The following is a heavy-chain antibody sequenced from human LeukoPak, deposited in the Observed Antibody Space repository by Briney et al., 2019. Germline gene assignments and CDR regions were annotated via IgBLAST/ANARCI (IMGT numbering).Heavy chain of an antibody. J-gene: IGHJ4*02. CDR1: GGSFSGYY. V-gene: IGHV4-34*01. D-gene: IGHD2-8*01. CDR3: ARGGEYCTNGVCHDGKYFDY. CDR2: INHSGST. Sequence: SETLSLTCAVYGGSFSGYYWSWIRQPPGKGLGWIGEINHSGSTNYNPSLKSRVTISVDTSKNQFSLKLSSVTAADTAVYYCARGGEYCTNGVCHDGKYFDYWGQGTLVTVSS.